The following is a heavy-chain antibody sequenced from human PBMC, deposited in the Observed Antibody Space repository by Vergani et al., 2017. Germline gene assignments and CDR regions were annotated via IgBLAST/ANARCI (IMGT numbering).Heavy chain of an antibody. J-gene: IGHJ3*02. V-gene: IGHV4-59*01. CDR2: IYYSGST. CDR1: GGSISSYY. D-gene: IGHD6-13*01. Sequence: QLQLQESGSGLVKPSETLSLTCTVSGGSISSYYWSWIRQPPGKGLEWIGYIYYSGSTNYNPSLKSRVTISVDTSKNQFSLKLSSVTAADTAVYYCARLAAEKAFDIWGQGTMVTVSS. CDR3: ARLAAEKAFDI.